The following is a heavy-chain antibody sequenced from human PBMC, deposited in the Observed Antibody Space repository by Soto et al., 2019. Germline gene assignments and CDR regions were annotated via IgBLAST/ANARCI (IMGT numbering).Heavy chain of an antibody. CDR2: IRSKAYGGTT. V-gene: IGHV3-49*03. Sequence: GGSLRLSCTASGFTFGDYAMSWFRQAPGKGLEWVGFIRSKAYGGTTEYAASVKGRFTISRDDSKSIAYLQMNSLKTEDTAVYYCTRVPAALYYYYYMDVWGKGTTVTVSS. D-gene: IGHD2-2*01. CDR3: TRVPAALYYYYYMDV. J-gene: IGHJ6*03. CDR1: GFTFGDYA.